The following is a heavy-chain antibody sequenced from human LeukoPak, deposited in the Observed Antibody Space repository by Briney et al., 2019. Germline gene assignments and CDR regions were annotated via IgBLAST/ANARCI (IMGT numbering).Heavy chain of an antibody. J-gene: IGHJ4*02. CDR2: IIPILGIA. Sequence: ASVKVSCKASGGTFSSYAISWVRQAPGQGLEWMGRIIPILGIANYAQKFQGRVTITADKSTSTAYMELSSLRSEDTAVYYCARDAYCGGDCYVLGSYFDYWGQGTLVTVSS. CDR3: ARDAYCGGDCYVLGSYFDY. V-gene: IGHV1-69*04. CDR1: GGTFSSYA. D-gene: IGHD2-21*02.